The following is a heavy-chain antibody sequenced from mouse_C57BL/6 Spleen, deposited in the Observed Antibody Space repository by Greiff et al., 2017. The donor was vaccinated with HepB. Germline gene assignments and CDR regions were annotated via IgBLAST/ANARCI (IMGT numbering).Heavy chain of an antibody. V-gene: IGHV1-26*01. Sequence: EVQLQQSGPELVKPGASVKISCKASGYTFTDYYMNWVKQSHGKSLEWIGDINPNNGGTSYNQKFKGKATLTVDKSSSTAYMELRSLTSEDSAVYYCASWRLRRKYYFDYWGQGTTLTVSS. CDR1: GYTFTDYY. CDR3: ASWRLRRKYYFDY. J-gene: IGHJ2*01. D-gene: IGHD2-2*01. CDR2: INPNNGGT.